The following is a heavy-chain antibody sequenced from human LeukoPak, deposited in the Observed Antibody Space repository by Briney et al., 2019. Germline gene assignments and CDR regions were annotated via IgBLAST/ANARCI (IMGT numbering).Heavy chain of an antibody. CDR3: ARGSVTMVRGVISNWFDP. Sequence: SVKVSCKASGGTFSSYAIGWVRQAPGQGLEWMGGIIPIFGTANYAQKFQGRVTITTDESTSTAYMELSSLRSEDTAVYYCARGSVTMVRGVISNWFDPWGQGTLVTVSS. D-gene: IGHD3-10*01. CDR1: GGTFSSYA. V-gene: IGHV1-69*05. CDR2: IIPIFGTA. J-gene: IGHJ5*02.